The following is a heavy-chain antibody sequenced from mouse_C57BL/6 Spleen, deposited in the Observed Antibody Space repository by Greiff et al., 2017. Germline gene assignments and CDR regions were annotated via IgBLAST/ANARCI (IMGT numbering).Heavy chain of an antibody. J-gene: IGHJ3*01. CDR1: GYSFTGYY. D-gene: IGHD2-4*01. CDR2: INPSTGGT. Sequence: VQLQQSGPELVKPGASVKISCKASGYSFTGYYMNWVKQSPEKSLEWIGEINPSTGGTTYNQKFKAKATLTVDKSSSTAYMQLKSLTSEDSAVYYCARSPSYDYDAWFAYWGQGTLVAVSA. V-gene: IGHV1-42*01. CDR3: ARSPSYDYDAWFAY.